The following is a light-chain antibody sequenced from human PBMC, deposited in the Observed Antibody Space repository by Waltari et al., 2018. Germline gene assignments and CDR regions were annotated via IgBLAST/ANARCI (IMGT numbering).Light chain of an antibody. CDR2: DAA. CDR1: QSIGSNS. J-gene: IGKJ1*01. Sequence: DIVLTQSPGTLSLSPGERATLSCRASQSIGSNSLAWYQQKPGQAPRFLIYDAATRVTGIPDRFSGSGSGTDFTLTISRLEPEDFALYYCQQYGSSPTFGQGTKVEIK. V-gene: IGKV3-20*01. CDR3: QQYGSSPT.